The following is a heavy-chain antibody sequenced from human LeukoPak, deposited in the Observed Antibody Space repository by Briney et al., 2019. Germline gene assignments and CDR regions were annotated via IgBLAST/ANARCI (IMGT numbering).Heavy chain of an antibody. CDR1: GDSVSSNSAA. CDR2: TYYRSKWYN. CDR3: VRDTAPDYYDSSGYQVGFDY. D-gene: IGHD3-22*01. J-gene: IGHJ4*02. V-gene: IGHV6-1*01. Sequence: SQTLSLTCAISGDSVSSNSAAWNWIRQSPSRGLERLGRTYYRSKWYNDYAVSVKSRISINPDTSKNQFSLQLNSVTPEDTAVYYCVRDTAPDYYDSSGYQVGFDYWGQGTLVTVSS.